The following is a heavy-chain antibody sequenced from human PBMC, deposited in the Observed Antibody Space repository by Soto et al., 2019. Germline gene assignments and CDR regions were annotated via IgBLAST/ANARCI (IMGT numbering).Heavy chain of an antibody. CDR3: ARDTAMDSKYYYYGMDV. J-gene: IGHJ6*02. CDR1: GGSISSGGYY. Sequence: SETLSLTCTVSGGSISSGGYYWSWIRQHPGKGLEWIGYIYYSGSTYYNPSLKSRVTISVDTSKNQFSLKLSSVTAADTAVYDCARDTAMDSKYYYYGMDVCGQGTTVTVSS. D-gene: IGHD5-18*01. CDR2: IYYSGST. V-gene: IGHV4-31*03.